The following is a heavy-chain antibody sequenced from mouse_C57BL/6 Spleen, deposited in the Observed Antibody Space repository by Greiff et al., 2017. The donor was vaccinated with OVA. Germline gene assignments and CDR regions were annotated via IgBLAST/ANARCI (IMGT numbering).Heavy chain of an antibody. J-gene: IGHJ3*01. Sequence: EVQLVESGGGLVKPGGSLKLSCAASGFTFSDYGMHWVRQAPEKGLEWVAYISSGSSTIYYADTVKGRFTISRDNAKNTLFLQMTSLGSEDTAMYYCARWTAQATFAYWGQGTLVTVSA. CDR2: ISSGSSTI. CDR3: ARWTAQATFAY. CDR1: GFTFSDYG. D-gene: IGHD3-2*02. V-gene: IGHV5-17*01.